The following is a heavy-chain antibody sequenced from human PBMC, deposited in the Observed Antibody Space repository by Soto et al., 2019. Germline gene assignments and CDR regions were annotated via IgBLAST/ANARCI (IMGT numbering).Heavy chain of an antibody. D-gene: IGHD6-19*01. J-gene: IGHJ6*02. CDR1: GGTFSSHG. CDR2: IIPIAGTT. Sequence: QVHLVQSGAEVKKPGSSVKVSCKTSGGTFSSHGISWVRQAPGRGLEWMGGIIPIAGTTNYAQRFHVRLTINADESTSTAYMELSSLTSEDTAVYYCARDRDSSGWYASYYGMDVWGQGTTVTVSS. CDR3: ARDRDSSGWYASYYGMDV. V-gene: IGHV1-69*01.